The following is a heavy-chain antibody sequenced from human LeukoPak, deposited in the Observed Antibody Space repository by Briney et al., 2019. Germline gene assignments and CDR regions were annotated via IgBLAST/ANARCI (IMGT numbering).Heavy chain of an antibody. J-gene: IGHJ4*02. Sequence: KPGGSLRLSCAASRFTFSNAWMSWVRQAPGKGLEWVGRIKSKTDGGTTDYAAPVKGRFTISRDDSKNTLYLQMNSLKTEDTAVYYCTTAFIAAAVFDYWGQGTLVTVSS. CDR3: TTAFIAAAVFDY. D-gene: IGHD6-13*01. CDR2: IKSKTDGGTT. CDR1: RFTFSNAW. V-gene: IGHV3-15*01.